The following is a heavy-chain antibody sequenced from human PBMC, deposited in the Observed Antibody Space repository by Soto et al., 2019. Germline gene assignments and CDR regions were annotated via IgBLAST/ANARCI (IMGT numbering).Heavy chain of an antibody. Sequence: QVQLVESGGGVVQPGRSLRLSCAASGFTFSSYGMHWVRQAPGKGLEWLAIISYDGSNKYYADSGKGRFTISRDNSKNTLYLQMNSLRAEDTAVYYCANPSGSGSYPYYFDYWGQGTLVTVSS. D-gene: IGHD1-26*01. CDR2: ISYDGSNK. CDR3: ANPSGSGSYPYYFDY. J-gene: IGHJ4*02. CDR1: GFTFSSYG. V-gene: IGHV3-30*18.